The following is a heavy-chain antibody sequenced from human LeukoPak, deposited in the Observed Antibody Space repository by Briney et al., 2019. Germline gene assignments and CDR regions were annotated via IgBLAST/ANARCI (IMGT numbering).Heavy chain of an antibody. CDR1: GYTLTELS. V-gene: IGHV1-24*01. CDR2: FDPEDGET. Sequence: GASVKVSCKVSGYTLTELSMHWVRQAPGKGLERMGGFDPEDGETIYAQKFQGRVTMTEDTSTDTAYMELSSLRSEDTAVYYCATDSLAVVPAALDYWGQGTLVTVSS. CDR3: ATDSLAVVPAALDY. J-gene: IGHJ4*02. D-gene: IGHD2-2*01.